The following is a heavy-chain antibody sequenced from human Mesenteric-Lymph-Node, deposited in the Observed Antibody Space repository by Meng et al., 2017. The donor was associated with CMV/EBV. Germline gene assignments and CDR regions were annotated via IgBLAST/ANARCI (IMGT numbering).Heavy chain of an antibody. CDR2: IWYDGSNK. CDR3: ARAVGPFDY. CDR1: GFSFRTYG. V-gene: IGHV3-33*01. D-gene: IGHD1-26*01. J-gene: IGHJ4*02. Sequence: LSCAASGFSFRTYGMHWVRQAPGKGLDWVAVIWYDGSNKYYADSVQGRFTISRDNSKDTLYLEMNSLRADDTAVYYCARAVGPFDYWGQGTLVTVSS.